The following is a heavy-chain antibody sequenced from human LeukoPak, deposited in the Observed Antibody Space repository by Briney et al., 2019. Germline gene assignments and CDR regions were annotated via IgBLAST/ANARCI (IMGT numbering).Heavy chain of an antibody. CDR1: GFAFSSCA. D-gene: IGHD4-11*01. CDR2: ISGSGGST. Sequence: QPGGSLRLSCAASGFAFSSCAMNWVRQAPGKGLEWVSAISGSGGSTYYADSVKGRFTISRDNSKNTLYLQMNNLRAEDTAVYYCAKVRGDSSNYYYFDYWGQGTLVTVSS. CDR3: AKVRGDSSNYYYFDY. V-gene: IGHV3-23*01. J-gene: IGHJ4*02.